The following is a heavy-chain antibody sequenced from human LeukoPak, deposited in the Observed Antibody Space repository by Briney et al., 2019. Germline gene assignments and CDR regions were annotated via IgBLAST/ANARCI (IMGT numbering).Heavy chain of an antibody. CDR2: IYYSGST. D-gene: IGHD3-10*01. CDR1: GGSFSGYY. CDR3: ARLCGSGSYYNDYYYYYGMDV. Sequence: SETLSLTCAVYGGSFSGYYWSWIRQPPGKGLEWIGYIYYSGSTNYNSSLKSRVTISVDTSKNQFSLKLSSVTAADTAVYYCARLCGSGSYYNDYYYYYGMDVWGQGTTVTVSS. J-gene: IGHJ6*02. V-gene: IGHV4-59*08.